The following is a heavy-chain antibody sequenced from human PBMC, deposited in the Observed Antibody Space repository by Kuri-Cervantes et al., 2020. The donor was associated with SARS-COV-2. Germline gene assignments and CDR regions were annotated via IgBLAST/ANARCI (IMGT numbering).Heavy chain of an antibody. V-gene: IGHV4-34*01. CDR3: ARHRWFDP. CDR1: GGSFSGYY. CDR2: INHSGST. Sequence: ESLKISCAVYGGSFSGYYWSWIRQPPGKGLEWIGEINHSGSTNYNPSLKIRVTISVDTSKNQFSLKLSSVTAADTAVYYCARHRWFDPWGQGTLVTVSS. D-gene: IGHD1-14*01. J-gene: IGHJ5*02.